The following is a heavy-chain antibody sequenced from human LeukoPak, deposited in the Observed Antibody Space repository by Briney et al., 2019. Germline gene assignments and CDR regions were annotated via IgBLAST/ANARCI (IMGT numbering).Heavy chain of an antibody. J-gene: IGHJ4*02. D-gene: IGHD6-13*01. CDR3: ARVIRGSPYSSSWSLKYYFDY. V-gene: IGHV4-38-2*02. Sequence: PSETLSLTCTVSGYSISSDYYWGWIRQPPGKGLEWIGSIYYSGSTYYNPSLKSRVTISVDTSKNQFSLKLSSVTAADTAVYYCARVIRGSPYSSSWSLKYYFDYWGQGTLVTVSS. CDR2: IYYSGST. CDR1: GYSISSDYY.